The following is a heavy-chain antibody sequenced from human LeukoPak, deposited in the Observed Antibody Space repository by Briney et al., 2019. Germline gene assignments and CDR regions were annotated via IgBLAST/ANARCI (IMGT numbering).Heavy chain of an antibody. CDR2: ISSNGGST. D-gene: IGHD3-16*01. CDR3: ARRAGAYTHPYDY. CDR1: GFTFSNYA. V-gene: IGHV3-64*01. J-gene: IGHJ4*02. Sequence: GGSLRLSCAASGFTFSNYAMHWVRQAPGKGLEYVSTISSNGGSTYYANSVKGRFTISRDNSKNTLYLQMGSLRAEDMAVYYCARRAGAYTHPYDYWGQGTLVTVSP.